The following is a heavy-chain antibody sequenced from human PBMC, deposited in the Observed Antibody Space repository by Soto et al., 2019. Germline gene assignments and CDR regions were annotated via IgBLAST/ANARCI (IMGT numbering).Heavy chain of an antibody. Sequence: ASVKVSCKASGYTFTSYGISWVRQAPGQGLEWMGWISAYNGNTNYAQKLQGRVTMTTDTSTSTAYMELRSLRSEDTAVYYCGGSWFRRKWFDPWGQGPLVPVSS. CDR1: GYTFTSYG. CDR3: GGSWFRRKWFDP. J-gene: IGHJ5*02. D-gene: IGHD3-16*01. CDR2: ISAYNGNT. V-gene: IGHV1-18*01.